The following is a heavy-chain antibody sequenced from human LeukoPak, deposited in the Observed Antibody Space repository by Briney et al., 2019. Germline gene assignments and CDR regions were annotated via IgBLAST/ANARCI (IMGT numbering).Heavy chain of an antibody. CDR2: ISYDGSNK. CDR3: AKDGKIAAAGTVYFDY. V-gene: IGHV3-30*18. CDR1: GFTFSSYG. J-gene: IGHJ4*02. D-gene: IGHD6-13*01. Sequence: PGGSLRLSCAASGFTFSSYGMHWVRQAPGKGLEWVAVISYDGSNKYYADSVKGRFTISRDNSKNTLYLQMNSLRAEDTAVYYCAKDGKIAAAGTVYFDYWGQGALVTVSS.